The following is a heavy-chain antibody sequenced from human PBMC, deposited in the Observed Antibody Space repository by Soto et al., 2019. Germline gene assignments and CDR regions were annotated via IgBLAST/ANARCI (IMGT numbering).Heavy chain of an antibody. CDR1: GFTVSNNY. V-gene: IGHV3-53*01. CDR2: IYSGGYT. Sequence: EVQLVESGGGLIQPGGSLRLSCAVSGFTVSNNYMSWVRQAPGKGLEGVSVIYSGGYTAYGDSVKGRFTISRDNSKNTLFLKRNSRSAADTPVFSWATNRGGGGYWGQGTLVTVSS. CDR3: ATNRGGGGY. J-gene: IGHJ4*02. D-gene: IGHD3-10*01.